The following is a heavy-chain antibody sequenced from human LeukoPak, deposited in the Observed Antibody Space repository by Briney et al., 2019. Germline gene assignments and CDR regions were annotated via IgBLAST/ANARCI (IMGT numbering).Heavy chain of an antibody. V-gene: IGHV3-64*01. Sequence: PGGSLRLSCGASGFTFSTYPMHWVRQVPGMGLEYVSSISGNGGGTYYANSVEGRFTISRDNSKNTLYLQMNSLRLEDMAVYYCARLVGGTYTDHWGQGTLVSVSS. CDR3: ARLVGGTYTDH. CDR2: ISGNGGGT. J-gene: IGHJ5*02. CDR1: GFTFSTYP. D-gene: IGHD1-26*01.